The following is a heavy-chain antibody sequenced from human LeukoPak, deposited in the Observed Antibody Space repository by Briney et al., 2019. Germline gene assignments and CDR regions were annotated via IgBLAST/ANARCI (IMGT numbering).Heavy chain of an antibody. CDR2: ISSSSSTI. CDR1: GFTFSSYS. J-gene: IGHJ6*03. V-gene: IGHV3-48*01. D-gene: IGHD3-10*01. CDR3: ASLYGSGSYSGYYMDV. Sequence: GGSLRLSCAASGFTFSSYSMNWVRQAPGKGLEWASYISSSSSTIYYADSVKGRFTISRDNAKTSLYLQMNSLRAEDTAVYYCASLYGSGSYSGYYMDVWGKGTTVTVSS.